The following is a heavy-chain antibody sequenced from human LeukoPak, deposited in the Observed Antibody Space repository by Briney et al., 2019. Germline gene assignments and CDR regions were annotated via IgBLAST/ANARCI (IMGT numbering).Heavy chain of an antibody. V-gene: IGHV4-4*07. CDR1: GGSISSYY. J-gene: IGHJ3*02. CDR3: ARLSTWNDGVDAFDI. D-gene: IGHD1-1*01. CDR2: IYTSGST. Sequence: TPSETLSLTCTVSGGSISSYYWSWIRQPAGKGLEWIGRIYTSGSTNYNPSLKSRVTMSVDTSKNQFSLNLSSVTAADTAVFYCARLSTWNDGVDAFDIWGQGTMVTVSS.